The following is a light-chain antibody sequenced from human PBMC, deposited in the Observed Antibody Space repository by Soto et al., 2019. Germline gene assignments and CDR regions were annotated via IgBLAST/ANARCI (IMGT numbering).Light chain of an antibody. CDR3: QQRSNWPRGT. V-gene: IGKV3-11*01. Sequence: DIVLTQSPGTLSLSPGERATLSCRASQSVSSYLAWYQQKPGQAPRLLIYDASNRATGIPARFSGSGSGTDFTLTISSLEPEDFAVYYCQQRSNWPRGTFGQGTRLEIK. CDR2: DAS. J-gene: IGKJ5*01. CDR1: QSVSSY.